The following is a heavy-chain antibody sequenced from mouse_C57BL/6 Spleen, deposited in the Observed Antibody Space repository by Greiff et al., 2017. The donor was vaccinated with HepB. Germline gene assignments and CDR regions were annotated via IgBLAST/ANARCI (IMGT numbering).Heavy chain of an antibody. J-gene: IGHJ2*01. CDR2: IDPNSGGT. CDR3: ARGSQLRAHFDY. D-gene: IGHD3-2*02. V-gene: IGHV1-72*01. CDR1: GYTFTSYW. Sequence: QVQLQQPGAELVKPGASVKLSCKASGYTFTSYWMHWVKQRPGRGLEWIGRIDPNSGGTKYNEKFKSKATLTVDKPSSPSYMQLSSLTSEDSAVYYCARGSQLRAHFDYWGQGTTLTVSS.